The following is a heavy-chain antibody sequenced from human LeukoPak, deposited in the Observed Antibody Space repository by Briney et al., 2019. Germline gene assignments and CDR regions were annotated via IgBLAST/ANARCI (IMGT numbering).Heavy chain of an antibody. CDR1: GFTFSSYS. V-gene: IGHV3-21*01. CDR3: ARARAEYYYGSGSSLDY. Sequence: PGGSLRLSCAASGFTFSSYSMNWVRQAPGKGLEWVSSISSSSSYIYYADSVKGRFTISRDNAKNSLYLQMNSLRAEDTAVYYCARARAEYYYGSGSSLDYWGQGTLVTVSS. CDR2: ISSSSSYI. D-gene: IGHD3-10*01. J-gene: IGHJ4*02.